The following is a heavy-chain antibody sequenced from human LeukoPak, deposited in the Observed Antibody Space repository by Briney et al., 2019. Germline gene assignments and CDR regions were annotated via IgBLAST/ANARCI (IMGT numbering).Heavy chain of an antibody. J-gene: IGHJ4*02. D-gene: IGHD2-21*02. V-gene: IGHV3-30*02. CDR2: VRSDGSDK. CDR1: GFTFTNYA. Sequence: GGSLRLSCAASGFTFTNYAMSWVRQAPGKGLEWVTFVRSDGSDKYYADSVKGRFTFSRDNSKNTVYLQMNSLRPEDTAVYYCVRDRDWAFDYWGQGSLVTVSS. CDR3: VRDRDWAFDY.